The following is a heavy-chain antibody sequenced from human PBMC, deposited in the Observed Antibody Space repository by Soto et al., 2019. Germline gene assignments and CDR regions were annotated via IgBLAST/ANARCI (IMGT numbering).Heavy chain of an antibody. CDR2: MNPNSGNT. D-gene: IGHD2-21*02. Sequence: GASVKVSCKASGDTFTNYDIKWVRQATGQGLEWMGWMNPNSGNTGYAQKFQGRVTMTRDTATGTAYMELSGLRSEDTAMYYCAAETYPGGDCCHFDYWGQGTMVTVSS. CDR3: AAETYPGGDCCHFDY. V-gene: IGHV1-8*01. CDR1: GDTFTNYD. J-gene: IGHJ4*02.